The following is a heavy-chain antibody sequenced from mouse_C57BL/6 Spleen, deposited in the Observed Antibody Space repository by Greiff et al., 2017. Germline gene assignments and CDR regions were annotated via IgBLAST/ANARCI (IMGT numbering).Heavy chain of an antibody. CDR2: IWSGGST. D-gene: IGHD3-2*02. CDR1: GFSLTSYG. CDR3: ARLDSSGYVDY. V-gene: IGHV2-2*01. Sequence: QVQLQQSGPGLVQPSQSLSITCTVSGFSLTSYGVHWVRQSPGKGLEWLGVIWSGGSTDYNAAFISRLSISKDNSKSQVFFKMNSLQADDTAIYYCARLDSSGYVDYWGQGTTLTVSS. J-gene: IGHJ2*01.